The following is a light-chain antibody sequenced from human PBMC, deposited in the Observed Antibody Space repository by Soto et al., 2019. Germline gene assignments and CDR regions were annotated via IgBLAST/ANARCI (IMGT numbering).Light chain of an antibody. V-gene: IGKV1-5*01. J-gene: IGKJ1*01. CDR1: QDIRKY. Sequence: IQMTQSPSSVSASVGDRVTITCQATQDIRKYLNWYQQKPGKAPELLIYDVSSLEGGVPSRFSGSGFGTEFTLTISSLQPDDFATYYCQQYSSYWTFGQGTKVDI. CDR3: QQYSSYWT. CDR2: DVS.